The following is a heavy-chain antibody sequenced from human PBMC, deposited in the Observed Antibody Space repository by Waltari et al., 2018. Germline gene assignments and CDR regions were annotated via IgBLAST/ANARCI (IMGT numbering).Heavy chain of an antibody. V-gene: IGHV4-34*01. D-gene: IGHD3-22*01. CDR3: ARGGKGKYSSSSVDY. J-gene: IGHJ4*02. Sequence: QVQLQQWGAGLLKPSETLSLKCAVYGGSFSDYYWTWIRQPPGKGLEWIGELNHSGSTKYNPSLKSRVTTSVDTSNNQFALGLSVVTAADTAVYYCARGGKGKYSSSSVDYWGQGTLVTVSS. CDR1: GGSFSDYY. CDR2: LNHSGST.